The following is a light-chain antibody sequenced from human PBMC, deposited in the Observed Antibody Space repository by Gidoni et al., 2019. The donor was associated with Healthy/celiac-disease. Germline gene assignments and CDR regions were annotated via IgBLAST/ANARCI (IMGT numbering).Light chain of an antibody. CDR2: TAS. CDR3: QQYNSYSRT. CDR1: QSISSW. Sequence: DIQMTQSPSTLSASVGDRVTITLRARQSISSWLAWYQQKPGKAPKLLIYTASSLESGGPSRFSGSGSGTEFTLTISSLQPDDFATYYCQQYNSYSRTFGQGTKLEIK. J-gene: IGKJ2*01. V-gene: IGKV1-5*03.